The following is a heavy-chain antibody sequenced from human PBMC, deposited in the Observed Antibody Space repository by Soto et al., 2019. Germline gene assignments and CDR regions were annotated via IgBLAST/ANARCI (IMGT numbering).Heavy chain of an antibody. CDR1: GYTFTSYA. CDR3: ARDLPSGDNWFDP. D-gene: IGHD3-3*01. Sequence: ASVKVSCKASGYTFTSYAMHWVRQAPGQGLEWMGWISAYNGNTNYAQKLQGRVTMTTDTSTSTAYMELRSLRSDDTAVYYCARDLPSGDNWFDPWGQGTLVTVSS. J-gene: IGHJ5*02. CDR2: ISAYNGNT. V-gene: IGHV1-18*01.